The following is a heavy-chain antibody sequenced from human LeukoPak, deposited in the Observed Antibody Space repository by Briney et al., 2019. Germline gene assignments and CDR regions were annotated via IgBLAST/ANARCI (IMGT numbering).Heavy chain of an antibody. Sequence: GESLKISCKGSGYSFTSYWIGWVRQMPGKGLEWMGIIYPGDSDTRYSPSFQGQVTLSADKSISTASLQWSSLKASDTAMYYCARQDERLQLGYWGQGTLVTVSS. J-gene: IGHJ4*02. D-gene: IGHD5-24*01. V-gene: IGHV5-51*01. CDR1: GYSFTSYW. CDR2: IYPGDSDT. CDR3: ARQDERLQLGY.